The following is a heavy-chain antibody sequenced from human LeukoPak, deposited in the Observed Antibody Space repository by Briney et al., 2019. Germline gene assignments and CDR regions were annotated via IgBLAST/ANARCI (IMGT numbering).Heavy chain of an antibody. CDR1: GFTFSIYW. Sequence: GGSLRLSCVASGFTFSIYWMSWVRQAPGKGLEWVANIKQDGSEKYYVDSVKGRFTISRDNAKNSLYLQMNSLRAEDTAVYYCARGVLRYFDWLSPYYFDYWGQGTLVTVSS. CDR3: ARGVLRYFDWLSPYYFDY. CDR2: IKQDGSEK. V-gene: IGHV3-7*01. D-gene: IGHD3-9*01. J-gene: IGHJ4*02.